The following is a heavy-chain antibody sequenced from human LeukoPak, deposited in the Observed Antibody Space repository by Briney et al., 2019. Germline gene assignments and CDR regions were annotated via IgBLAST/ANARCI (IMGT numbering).Heavy chain of an antibody. CDR1: GFTFSSYS. D-gene: IGHD3-10*01. J-gene: IGHJ5*02. CDR2: ISSSSSTI. CDR3: ARVLPTRGELLYENWFDP. V-gene: IGHV3-48*04. Sequence: HPGGSLRLSCAASGFTFSSYSMNWVRQAPGKGLEWVSYISSSSSTIYYADSVKGRFTISRDNAKNSLYLQMNSLRAEDTAVYYCARVLPTRGELLYENWFDPWGQGTLVTVSS.